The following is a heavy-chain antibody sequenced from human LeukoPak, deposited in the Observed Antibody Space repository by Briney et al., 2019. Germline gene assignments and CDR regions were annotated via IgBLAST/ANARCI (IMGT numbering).Heavy chain of an antibody. CDR3: ARVRSSRIIDY. CDR1: GGSFSGYY. Sequence: PSETPSLTCAVYGGSFSGYYWSWIRQPPGKGLEWIGEINHSGSTNYNPSLKSRVTISVDTSKNQFSLKLSSVTAADTAVYYCARVRSSRIIDYSGQGTLVTVSS. V-gene: IGHV4-34*01. CDR2: INHSGST. D-gene: IGHD6-6*01. J-gene: IGHJ4*02.